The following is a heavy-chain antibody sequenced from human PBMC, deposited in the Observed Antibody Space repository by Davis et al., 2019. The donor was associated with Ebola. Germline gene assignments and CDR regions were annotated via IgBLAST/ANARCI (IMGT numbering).Heavy chain of an antibody. J-gene: IGHJ6*02. CDR3: ATQDVLVVLGDKGDSAYGMDV. D-gene: IGHD2-15*01. CDR2: ISPAGGST. Sequence: GESLKISCAASGFTFSSYVMRWVRQTPGKGLEWVSGISPAGGSTYYADSVKGRFIISRDNSKNTLYLQMSSLRAEDTAVYYCATQDVLVVLGDKGDSAYGMDVWGHGTTVTVSS. CDR1: GFTFSSYV. V-gene: IGHV3-23*01.